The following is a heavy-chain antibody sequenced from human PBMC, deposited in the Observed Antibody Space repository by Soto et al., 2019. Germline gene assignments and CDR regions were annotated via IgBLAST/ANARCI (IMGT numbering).Heavy chain of an antibody. V-gene: IGHV3-73*02. CDR2: IRSKANGYAT. J-gene: IGHJ6*02. CDR3: TRRTYPSLGMDV. CDR1: GFTFSGSA. D-gene: IGHD2-2*01. Sequence: EVQLVESGGGLVQPGGSLKLSCAASGFTFSGSAMHWVRQASGKGLEWVGRIRSKANGYATAYAASVKGRFTISRDDSKNTAYLQMNSLKTEDTAVYYCTRRTYPSLGMDVWGQGTTVTVSS.